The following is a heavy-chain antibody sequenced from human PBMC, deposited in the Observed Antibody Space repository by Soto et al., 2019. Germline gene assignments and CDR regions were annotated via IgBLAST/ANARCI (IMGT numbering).Heavy chain of an antibody. Sequence: PGGSLRLSCAASGFTFSSYAMHWVRQAPGKGLEWVAVISYDGSNKYYADSVKGRFTISRDNSKNTLYLQMNSLRAEDTAVYYCARASMTTVTSPTPYWGQGTLVTVSS. D-gene: IGHD4-17*01. CDR3: ARASMTTVTSPTPY. CDR1: GFTFSSYA. CDR2: ISYDGSNK. J-gene: IGHJ4*02. V-gene: IGHV3-30-3*01.